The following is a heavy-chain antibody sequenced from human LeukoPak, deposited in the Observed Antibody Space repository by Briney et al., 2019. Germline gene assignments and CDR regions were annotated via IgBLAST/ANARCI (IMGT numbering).Heavy chain of an antibody. CDR1: GFTFSSYA. J-gene: IGHJ3*02. CDR2: ISGSGGSI. V-gene: IGHV3-23*01. CDR3: AKDSNYYDSSGYYYKRLHDAFDI. D-gene: IGHD3-22*01. Sequence: GGSLRLSCAASGFTFSSYAMSWVRQAPGKGLEWVSAISGSGGSIYYADSVKGRFTISRDNSKNTLYLQMNSLRAEDTAVYYCAKDSNYYDSSGYYYKRLHDAFDIWGQGTMVTVSS.